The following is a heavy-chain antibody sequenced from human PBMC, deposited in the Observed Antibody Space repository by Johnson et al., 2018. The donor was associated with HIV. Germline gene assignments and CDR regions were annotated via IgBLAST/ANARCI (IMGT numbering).Heavy chain of an antibody. J-gene: IGHJ3*02. CDR3: ARGRDYYGSIDAFDI. CDR2: IYSGGST. V-gene: IGHV3-66*01. D-gene: IGHD3-10*01. Sequence: VQLVESGGGLVQPGGSLRLSCAASGFTVSSNYMSWVRQAPGKGLEWVSVIYSGGSTYYADSAKGRFTISRDNSKNTLYLQMNSLRAEDTAVYYCARGRDYYGSIDAFDIWGQGTLVTVSS. CDR1: GFTVSSNY.